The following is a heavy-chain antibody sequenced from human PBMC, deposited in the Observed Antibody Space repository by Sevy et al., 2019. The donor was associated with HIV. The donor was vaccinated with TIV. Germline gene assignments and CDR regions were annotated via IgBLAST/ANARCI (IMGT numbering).Heavy chain of an antibody. V-gene: IGHV3-30*18. Sequence: GGSLRLSCAASGFTFSSYGMHWVRQAPGKGLEWVAVISYDGSNKYYADSVKGRFTISRDNSKNTLYLQMNSLRAGDTAVYYCAKDRLSGWGHDAFDIWGQGTMVTVSS. CDR1: GFTFSSYG. D-gene: IGHD6-19*01. CDR2: ISYDGSNK. J-gene: IGHJ3*02. CDR3: AKDRLSGWGHDAFDI.